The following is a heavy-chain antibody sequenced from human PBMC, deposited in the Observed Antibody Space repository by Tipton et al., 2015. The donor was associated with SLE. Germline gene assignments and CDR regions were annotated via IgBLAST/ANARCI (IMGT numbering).Heavy chain of an antibody. V-gene: IGHV4-61*02. CDR1: DGSISSTTYY. Sequence: TLSLTCSVSDGSISSTTYYWSWIRQPAGRGLEWIGRVFSSGHTNYSPSLKSRVTMSVDTSKNQFSLTLSSVTAADTAVYYCARNGNCSGGHCVRALFDIWGLGTMVTVSS. CDR3: ARNGNCSGGHCVRALFDI. J-gene: IGHJ3*02. CDR2: VFSSGHT. D-gene: IGHD2-15*01.